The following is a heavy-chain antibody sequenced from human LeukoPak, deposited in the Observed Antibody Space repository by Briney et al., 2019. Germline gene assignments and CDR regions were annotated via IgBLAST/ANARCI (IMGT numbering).Heavy chain of an antibody. CDR3: ASIAAAGSSFDY. V-gene: IGHV3-30*04. CDR1: GFTFSSYA. Sequence: GGSLRLSCAASGFTFSSYAMHWVRQAPGKGLEWVAVISYDGSNKYYADSVKGRFTISRDNSKDTLYLQMNSLRAEDTAVYYCASIAAAGSSFDYWGQGTLVTVSS. J-gene: IGHJ4*02. CDR2: ISYDGSNK. D-gene: IGHD6-13*01.